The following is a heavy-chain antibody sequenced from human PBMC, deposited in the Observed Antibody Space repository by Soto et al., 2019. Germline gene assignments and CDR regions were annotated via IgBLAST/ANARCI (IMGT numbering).Heavy chain of an antibody. V-gene: IGHV4-4*07. D-gene: IGHD2-15*01. Sequence: QVQLQESGPGLVKPSETLSLTCTVSGASISGNHWAWIRQPAGKGLEWIGRIYRSGNSHYNPSLKGRVHMSLDMARNQFSRKLSSGTAGDTALYYWAREWQILFGPWGRGNPGHRLL. J-gene: IGHJ5*02. CDR1: GASISGNH. CDR2: IYRSGNS. CDR3: AREWQILFGP.